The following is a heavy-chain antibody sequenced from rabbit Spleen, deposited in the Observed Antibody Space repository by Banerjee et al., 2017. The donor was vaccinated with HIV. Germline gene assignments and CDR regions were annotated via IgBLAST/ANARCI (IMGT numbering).Heavy chain of an antibody. V-gene: IGHV1S40*01. J-gene: IGHJ6*01. CDR1: GFSFSSSDY. Sequence: QSLEESGGDMVKPEGCLTLNCTAYGFSFSSSDYMCWVRQAPGKGLEWISCIAGSGSGFTYSATWAKGRFTCSKTSSTTVTLQMTSLTVADTATYFCARDTGSSFSSYGMDLWGQGTLVTVS. D-gene: IGHD8-1*01. CDR2: IAGSGSGFT. CDR3: ARDTGSSFSSYGMDL.